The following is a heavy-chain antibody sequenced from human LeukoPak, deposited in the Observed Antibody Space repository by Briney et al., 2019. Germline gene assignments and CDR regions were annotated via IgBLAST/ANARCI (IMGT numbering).Heavy chain of an antibody. J-gene: IGHJ5*02. V-gene: IGHV3-21*01. Sequence: GGSLRLSCAASGLTFSSYSMNWVRQAPGKGLEWVSSISSSSSYIYYADSVKGRFTISRDNAKNSLYLQMNSLRAEDTAVYYCARSYSSSWYDWFDPWGQGTLVTVSS. CDR3: ARSYSSSWYDWFDP. CDR1: GLTFSSYS. D-gene: IGHD6-13*01. CDR2: ISSSSSYI.